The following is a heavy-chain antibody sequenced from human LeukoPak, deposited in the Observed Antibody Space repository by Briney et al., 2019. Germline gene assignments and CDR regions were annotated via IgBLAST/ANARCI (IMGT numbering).Heavy chain of an antibody. V-gene: IGHV4-59*08. CDR2: IYHSGST. Sequence: SETLSLTCTVSGGSISSYYWSWIRQPPGKGLEWIGYIYHSGSTNYNPSLKSRVTISVDTSRTHFSLQLSSVTAADTAVYYCARQGSSGDAFGVWGQGIMVTVSS. D-gene: IGHD1-26*01. CDR3: ARQGSSGDAFGV. J-gene: IGHJ3*01. CDR1: GGSISSYY.